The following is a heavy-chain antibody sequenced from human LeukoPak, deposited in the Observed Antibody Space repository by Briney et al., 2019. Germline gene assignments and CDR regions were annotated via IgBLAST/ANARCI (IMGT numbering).Heavy chain of an antibody. CDR3: ARESQTWFDP. CDR2: ISTSSSYI. J-gene: IGHJ5*02. Sequence: GGSLRLSCAASGFTFSSYSMNWVRQAPGKGLEWVSSISTSSSYIYYADSVKGRFTISRDNAKKSLYLQMNSLRAEDTAVYYCARESQTWFDPWGQGTLVTVSS. CDR1: GFTFSSYS. V-gene: IGHV3-21*01.